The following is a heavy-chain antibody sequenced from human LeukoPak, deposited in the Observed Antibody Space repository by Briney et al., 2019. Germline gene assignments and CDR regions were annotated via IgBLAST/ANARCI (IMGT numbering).Heavy chain of an antibody. CDR2: ITGSGDYT. Sequence: GGSLRLSCAASGFTFNSYVMGWVRQAPGKGLEWVSSITGSGDYTYYADSVKGRFPISRDNSRNTLSLQMNSLRDEDTAVYHCAKGSTQSSGYYFDHWSQGILVTVSS. D-gene: IGHD3-22*01. J-gene: IGHJ4*02. CDR1: GFTFNSYV. CDR3: AKGSTQSSGYYFDH. V-gene: IGHV3-23*01.